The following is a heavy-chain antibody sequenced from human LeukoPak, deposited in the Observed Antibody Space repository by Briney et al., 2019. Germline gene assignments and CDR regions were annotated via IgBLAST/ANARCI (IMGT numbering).Heavy chain of an antibody. CDR1: GGSISSYY. CDR2: IYYSGST. V-gene: IGHV4-59*01. J-gene: IGHJ6*03. D-gene: IGHD5-12*01. CDR3: ARVAANSGYDWKIYYYYCMDV. Sequence: SETLSLTCTVSGGSISSYYWSWIRQPPGKGLEWLGYIYYSGSTNYNPSLKSRVTISVDTSKNQFSLKLSSVTAADTAVYYCARVAANSGYDWKIYYYYCMDVWGKGTTVTVSS.